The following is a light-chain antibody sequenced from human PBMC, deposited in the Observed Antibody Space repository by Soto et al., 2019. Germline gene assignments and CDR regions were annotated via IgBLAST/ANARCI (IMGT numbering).Light chain of an antibody. Sequence: EIVLTQSPATLSLSPGERAILSCRASQSVTTYLAWYQHRPGQAPRLLIYDASNRATGIPARFSGSGSGTDFTLTISSLEPEDFAVYYCQQRSNWPPTFGQGTRLEIK. CDR1: QSVTTY. J-gene: IGKJ5*01. V-gene: IGKV3-11*01. CDR3: QQRSNWPPT. CDR2: DAS.